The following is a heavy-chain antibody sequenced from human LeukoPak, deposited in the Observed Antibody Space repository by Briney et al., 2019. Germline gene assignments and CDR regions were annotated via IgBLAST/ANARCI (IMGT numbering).Heavy chain of an antibody. CDR3: ARDRSVDTAMAYYFDY. J-gene: IGHJ4*02. Sequence: GRSLRLSCAASGFTFSSYAMHWVRQAPGKGLEWVAVMSYDGSNKYYADSVKGRFTISRDNSKNTLYLQMNSLRAEDTAVYYCARDRSVDTAMAYYFDYWGQGTLVTVSS. D-gene: IGHD5-18*01. CDR2: MSYDGSNK. CDR1: GFTFSSYA. V-gene: IGHV3-30*04.